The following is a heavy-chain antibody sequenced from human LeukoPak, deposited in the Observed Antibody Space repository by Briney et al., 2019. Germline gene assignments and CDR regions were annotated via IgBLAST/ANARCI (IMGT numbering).Heavy chain of an antibody. D-gene: IGHD3-10*01. J-gene: IGHJ2*01. V-gene: IGHV1-69*06. CDR1: GGTFSSYA. CDR3: ARRGSYYTDWYFDL. Sequence: SVKVSCKASGGTFSSYAISWVRQAPGQGLEWMGGVIPIFGTANYAQKFPGRVPITADKSTSTAYMELSSLRSDDTAVYYCARRGSYYTDWYFDLWGRGTLVTVSS. CDR2: VIPIFGTA.